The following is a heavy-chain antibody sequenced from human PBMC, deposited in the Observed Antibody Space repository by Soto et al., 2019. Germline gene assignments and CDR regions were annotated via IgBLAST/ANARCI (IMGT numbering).Heavy chain of an antibody. CDR3: ALRPSLKVWYFDY. J-gene: IGHJ4*02. CDR1: GFSLSTSEVG. CDR2: ISWDDDK. V-gene: IGHV2-5*02. D-gene: IGHD1-20*01. Sequence: QITLKESGPTLMKPTQTLTLTCTFSGFSLSTSEVGVGWIRQPQGTALEWLALISWDDDKRYSQSLKSRLTITKDTSKNQVVLTLANMDPADTAAYYCALRPSLKVWYFDYWGQGTLVTVSS.